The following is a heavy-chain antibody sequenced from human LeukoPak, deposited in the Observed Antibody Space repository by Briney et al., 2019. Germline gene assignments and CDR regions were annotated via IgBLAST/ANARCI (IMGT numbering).Heavy chain of an antibody. CDR1: GGTFSSYA. J-gene: IGHJ4*02. V-gene: IGHV1-69*04. CDR3: ARDGLLYYYGSGSYCDY. Sequence: GASVKVSCKASGGTFSSYAISWVRQAPGQGLEWMGRIIPILGIANYAQKFQGRATITADKSTSTAYMELSSLRSEDTAVYYCARDGLLYYYGSGSYCDYWGQGTLVTVSS. CDR2: IIPILGIA. D-gene: IGHD3-10*01.